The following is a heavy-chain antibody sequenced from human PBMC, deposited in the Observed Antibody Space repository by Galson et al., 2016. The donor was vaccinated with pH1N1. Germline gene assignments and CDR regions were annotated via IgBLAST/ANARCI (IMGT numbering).Heavy chain of an antibody. V-gene: IGHV1-46*01. CDR3: ARRYYFDY. CDR2: IDPSDGTT. J-gene: IGHJ4*02. CDR1: GYSVTRYY. Sequence: SVKVSCKAAGYSVTRYYMHWVRQAPGQGLEWMGIIDPSDGTTTYSQKFQGRIILTRDTSTNSVHMELTTLRPDDSATYFGARRYYFDYWGQGTLVTVSS.